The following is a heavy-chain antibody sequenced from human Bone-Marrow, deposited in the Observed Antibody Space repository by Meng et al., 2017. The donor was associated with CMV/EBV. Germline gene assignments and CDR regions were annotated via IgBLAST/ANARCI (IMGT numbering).Heavy chain of an antibody. J-gene: IGHJ4*02. Sequence: ASVKVSCKASGYTFTEYYIHWVRQAPGQGLEWMGWIHPNSGVTNYAQKFQGRVSMTRDTSVSTAYMELSRLRSDDTAVYYCARVTGRFLLNRPLPFDYWGQGTLVTVSS. CDR3: ARVTGRFLLNRPLPFDY. CDR1: GYTFTEYY. D-gene: IGHD2/OR15-2a*01. V-gene: IGHV1-2*02. CDR2: IHPNSGVT.